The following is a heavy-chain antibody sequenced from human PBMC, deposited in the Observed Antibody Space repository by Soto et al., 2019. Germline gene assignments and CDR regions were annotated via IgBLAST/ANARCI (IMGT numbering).Heavy chain of an antibody. CDR2: INPSGGST. CDR3: ASGTARGNGPAEYFQH. J-gene: IGHJ1*01. CDR1: GYTFTSYY. V-gene: IGHV1-46*03. D-gene: IGHD1-26*01. Sequence: ASVKVSCKASGYTFTSYYMHWGRQAPGQGLEWMGIINPSGGSTSYAQKFQGRVTMTRDTSTSTVYMELSSLRSEDTAVYYCASGTARGNGPAEYFQHWGQGTLVTVSS.